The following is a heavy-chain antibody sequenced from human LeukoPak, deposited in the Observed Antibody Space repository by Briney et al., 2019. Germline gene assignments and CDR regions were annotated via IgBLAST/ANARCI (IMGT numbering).Heavy chain of an antibody. CDR2: IYTSGST. D-gene: IGHD6-6*01. V-gene: IGHV4-4*07. J-gene: IGHJ4*02. CDR1: GGSISSYY. Sequence: SETLSLTCTVSGGSISSYYWSWIRQPAGKGLEWIGRIYTSGSTNYNPSLKSRVTMSVDTSKNQFSLKLTSVTVADTAVYYCAREGTTRPLDYWGQGTLVTVSS. CDR3: AREGTTRPLDY.